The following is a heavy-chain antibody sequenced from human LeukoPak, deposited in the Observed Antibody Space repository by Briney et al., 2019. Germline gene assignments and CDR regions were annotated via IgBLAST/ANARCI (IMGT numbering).Heavy chain of an antibody. CDR1: GFTFSNYG. V-gene: IGHV3-30*02. D-gene: IGHD6-13*01. CDR3: AKDLPAAYFDY. J-gene: IGHJ4*02. CDR2: IRNDGSNK. Sequence: GGSLRLSCAASGFTFSNYGMHWVRQAPGKGLEWVAFIRNDGSNKYYADSVKGRFTISRDNSKNTLYLQMNSLRDEDTAVYYCAKDLPAAYFDYWGQGTLVIVSS.